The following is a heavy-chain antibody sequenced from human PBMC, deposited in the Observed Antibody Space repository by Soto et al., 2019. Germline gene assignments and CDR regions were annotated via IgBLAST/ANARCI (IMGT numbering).Heavy chain of an antibody. D-gene: IGHD6-13*01. CDR2: IGTAGDT. V-gene: IGHV3-13*01. J-gene: IGHJ4*02. Sequence: EVQLVESGGGLVQPGGSLRLSCAASGFTFSSYDMHWGRQATGKGLEWVSAIGTAGDTYYPGSVKGRFTISRENAKNSLYLQMNSLRAGDTAVYYCARGSSSWYYYDYWGQGTLVTVSS. CDR3: ARGSSSWYYYDY. CDR1: GFTFSSYD.